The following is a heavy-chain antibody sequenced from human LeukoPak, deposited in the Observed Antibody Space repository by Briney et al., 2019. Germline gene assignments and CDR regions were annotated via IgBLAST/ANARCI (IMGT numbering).Heavy chain of an antibody. Sequence: GRSLILSCAASGFTFSIYGMHRVRQAPGKGLEWVAVISYDGSNKYYADSVKGRFTISRDNSKNTLYLQMNSLRAEDTAVYYCAKDSGGYTYVFDYWGQGTLVTVPS. V-gene: IGHV3-30*18. CDR1: GFTFSIYG. CDR3: AKDSGGYTYVFDY. CDR2: ISYDGSNK. D-gene: IGHD5-18*01. J-gene: IGHJ4*02.